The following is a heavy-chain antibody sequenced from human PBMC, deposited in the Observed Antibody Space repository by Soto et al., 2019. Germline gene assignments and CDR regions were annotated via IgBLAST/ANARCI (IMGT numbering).Heavy chain of an antibody. J-gene: IGHJ6*02. CDR3: VRDRSLSILRFLADILDV. CDR1: GGSFSTYY. CDR2: INHNGNN. Sequence: PSDTLSLTCVVSGGSFSTYYYSWIRQSPGKGLEWIGEINHNGNNNYSPSLKSRVTMSLDTSKNQFSLKLTSVTAADTAVYYCVRDRSLSILRFLADILDVWGQGTTVTVSS. V-gene: IGHV4-34*01. D-gene: IGHD3-3*01.